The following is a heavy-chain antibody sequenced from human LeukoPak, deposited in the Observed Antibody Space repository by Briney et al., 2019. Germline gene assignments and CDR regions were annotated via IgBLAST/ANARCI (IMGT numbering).Heavy chain of an antibody. CDR2: ISNSGNT. D-gene: IGHD1-7*01. CDR3: ARVRAGTTTKRAFDI. Sequence: SETLSLTCSLSGGSISTYYWTWIRQPPGKGLEWLADISNSGNTYYNPSLKSRVTMSLDTSKNQFSLKLTSVTAADTAVYYCARVRAGTTTKRAFDIWGQGTLVTVSS. J-gene: IGHJ3*02. V-gene: IGHV4-59*01. CDR1: GGSISTYY.